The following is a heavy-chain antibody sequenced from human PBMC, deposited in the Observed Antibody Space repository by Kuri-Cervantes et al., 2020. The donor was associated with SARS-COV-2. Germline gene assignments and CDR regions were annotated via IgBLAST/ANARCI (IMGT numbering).Heavy chain of an antibody. CDR2: INSDGSST. CDR1: GFTFSSYW. Sequence: GKSLKISCAASGFTFSSYWMHWVRQAPGKGLVWVSRINSDGSSTSYADSVKGRFTISRDNAKNTMYLQMNSLRAEDTAVYYCAKDYYYDSSGYPRVVVDYWGQGTLVTVSS. D-gene: IGHD3-22*01. V-gene: IGHV3-74*01. CDR3: AKDYYYDSSGYPRVVVDY. J-gene: IGHJ4*02.